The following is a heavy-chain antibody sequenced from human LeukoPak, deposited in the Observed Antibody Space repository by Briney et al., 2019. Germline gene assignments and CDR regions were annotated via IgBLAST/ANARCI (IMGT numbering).Heavy chain of an antibody. V-gene: IGHV4-34*01. Sequence: SETLSLTCSVSNGSISYYFWSWIRQPPGKGLEWIGEGDNSGGTKFNPSLKGRVTISADTSKNQFSLKLNSVTAADTAVYYCAKNGQSGFSFDPWGQGTLVTVSS. CDR2: GDNSGGT. D-gene: IGHD2-8*01. CDR3: AKNGQSGFSFDP. J-gene: IGHJ5*02. CDR1: NGSISYYF.